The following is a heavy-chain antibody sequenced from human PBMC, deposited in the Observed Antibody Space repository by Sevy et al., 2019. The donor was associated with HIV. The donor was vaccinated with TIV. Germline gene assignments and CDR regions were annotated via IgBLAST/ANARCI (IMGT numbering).Heavy chain of an antibody. CDR1: GYTFSDHY. D-gene: IGHD6-13*01. J-gene: IGHJ4*02. CDR2: IRNKADSYTT. V-gene: IGHV3-72*01. Sequence: GGSLRLSCAASGYTFSDHYMEWVRQAPGKGLEWVGRIRNKADSYTTEYAASVKGRFTISRDDSKNSLYLLMNSLKTEDTAVYYCATHAGIAAAGRVFDYWGQGTLVTVSS. CDR3: ATHAGIAAAGRVFDY.